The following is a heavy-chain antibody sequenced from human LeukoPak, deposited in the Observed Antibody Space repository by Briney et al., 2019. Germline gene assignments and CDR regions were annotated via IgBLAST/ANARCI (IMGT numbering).Heavy chain of an antibody. CDR2: IYTSGST. CDR3: ARTGGSYYALDY. Sequence: SETLSLTCTVSGGSITNDYWSWIRQPAGKGLEWIGRIYTSGSTNYNPSLKSRVTISVDTSKNQFSLKLSSVTAADTAVYYCARTGGSYYALDYWGQGTLVTVSS. CDR1: GGSITNDY. V-gene: IGHV4-4*07. D-gene: IGHD1-26*01. J-gene: IGHJ4*02.